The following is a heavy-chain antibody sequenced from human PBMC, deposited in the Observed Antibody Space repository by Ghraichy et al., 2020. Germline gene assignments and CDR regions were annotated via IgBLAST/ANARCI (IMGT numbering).Heavy chain of an antibody. V-gene: IGHV3-7*03. CDR3: ARDREDCTNGVCFRYWYFDL. J-gene: IGHJ2*01. CDR2: IKQDGSEK. CDR1: GFTFSSYW. D-gene: IGHD2-8*01. Sequence: SCAASGFTFSSYWMSWVRQAPGKGLEWVANIKQDGSEKYYVDSVKGRFTISRDNAKNSLYLQMNSLRAEDTAVYYCARDREDCTNGVCFRYWYFDLWGRGTLVTVSS.